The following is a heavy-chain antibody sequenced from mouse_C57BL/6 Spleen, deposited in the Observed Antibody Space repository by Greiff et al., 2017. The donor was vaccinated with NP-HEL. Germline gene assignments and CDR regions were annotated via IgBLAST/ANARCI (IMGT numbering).Heavy chain of an antibody. CDR2: FHPNSGST. J-gene: IGHJ2*01. CDR3: AVITTVVATDY. Sequence: VQLQQPGAELVKPGASVKLSCKASGYTFTSYWMHWVKQRPGQGLEWIGMFHPNSGSTNYNEKFKSKATLTVDKSSSTAYMQLSSLTSEDSAVYYCAVITTVVATDYWGQGTTLTVSS. V-gene: IGHV1-64*01. D-gene: IGHD1-1*01. CDR1: GYTFTSYW.